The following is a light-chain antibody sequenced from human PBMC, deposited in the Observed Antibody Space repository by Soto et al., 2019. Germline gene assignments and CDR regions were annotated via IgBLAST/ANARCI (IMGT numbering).Light chain of an antibody. CDR2: AAS. J-gene: IGKJ5*01. V-gene: IGKV3-15*01. Sequence: DIVMTQSPAPLSVSAGERATLSCRAGQSVSSGLAWYQQKPGQTPRLLIYAASTRATGIPARFSGSGSGTECTLTISSLQSEDVAVYYCQHRSIWPVSLGQGTRLEIK. CDR1: QSVSSG. CDR3: QHRSIWPVS.